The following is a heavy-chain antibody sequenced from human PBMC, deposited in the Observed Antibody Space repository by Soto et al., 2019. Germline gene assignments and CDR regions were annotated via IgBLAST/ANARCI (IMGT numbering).Heavy chain of an antibody. J-gene: IGHJ6*02. CDR3: ATSEGDCGGGSCYNYFYYYGMDV. Sequence: ASVKVSCKASGDTRTDFSMHWVRQAPGQRPEWMGWLSVGNGDTKYSQKFQGRVTITRDASARTAYMELSNLRSEDTAVYYCATSEGDCGGGSCYNYFYYYGMDVWGQGTTVTVSS. CDR1: GDTRTDFS. CDR2: LSVGNGDT. V-gene: IGHV1-3*01. D-gene: IGHD2-15*01.